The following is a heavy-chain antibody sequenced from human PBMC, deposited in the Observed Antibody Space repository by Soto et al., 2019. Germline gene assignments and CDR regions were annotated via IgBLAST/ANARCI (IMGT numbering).Heavy chain of an antibody. CDR2: IIPIFGTA. J-gene: IGHJ6*02. Sequence: QVQLVQSGAEVKKPGSPVKVSCKASGGTFSSYAISWVRQAPGQGLEWMGGIIPIFGTADYAQKFQGRVTINADESTSTAYMELSSLRSEDTAVYYCARHVPAAGYYYGMDVWGQGTTVTVSS. D-gene: IGHD2-2*01. CDR1: GGTFSSYA. CDR3: ARHVPAAGYYYGMDV. V-gene: IGHV1-69*12.